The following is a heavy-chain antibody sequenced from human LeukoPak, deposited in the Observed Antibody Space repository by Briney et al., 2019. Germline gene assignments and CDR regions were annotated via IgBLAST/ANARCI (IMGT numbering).Heavy chain of an antibody. CDR3: AKNVRARVQHGVWDY. J-gene: IGHJ4*02. CDR2: ISGSGANT. CDR1: GFTFSSYA. D-gene: IGHD2-21*01. Sequence: PGGSLRLSCAASGFTFSSYAMSWVRQAPGKGLEWVSGISGSGANTYYVDEGRFTISRDNSKNTLYLQMNSLRVDDTAVYYCAKNVRARVQHGVWDYWGQGTLVTVSS. V-gene: IGHV3-23*01.